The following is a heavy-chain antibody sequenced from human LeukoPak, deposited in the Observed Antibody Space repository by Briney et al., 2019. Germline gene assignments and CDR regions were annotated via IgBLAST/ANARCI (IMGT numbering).Heavy chain of an antibody. D-gene: IGHD3-22*01. CDR3: ASGSLDYYDSSGYPYYFDY. J-gene: IGHJ4*02. V-gene: IGHV1-69*13. CDR2: IIPIFGTA. Sequence: SVKVSCKASGGTFSSYAISWVRQAPGQGLEWMGGIIPIFGTANYAQKFQGRVTITADESTSTAYMELSSLRSEDTAVYYCASGSLDYYDSSGYPYYFDYWGQGTLVTVSS. CDR1: GGTFSSYA.